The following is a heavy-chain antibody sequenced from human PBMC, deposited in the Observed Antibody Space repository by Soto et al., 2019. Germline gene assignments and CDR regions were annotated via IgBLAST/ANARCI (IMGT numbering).Heavy chain of an antibody. V-gene: IGHV1-8*01. D-gene: IGHD3-10*01. J-gene: IGHJ6*02. CDR1: GYTFTSYD. CDR2: MNPNSGNT. Sequence: QVQLVQSGAEVKKPGASVKVSCKASGYTFTSYDINWVRQATGQGLEWMGWMNPNSGNTGYAQKFQGRVTMTRNTSISTAYMDLSSLRSEDTAVYYCASVTYYYYGMDVWGQGTTVTVSS. CDR3: ASVTYYYYGMDV.